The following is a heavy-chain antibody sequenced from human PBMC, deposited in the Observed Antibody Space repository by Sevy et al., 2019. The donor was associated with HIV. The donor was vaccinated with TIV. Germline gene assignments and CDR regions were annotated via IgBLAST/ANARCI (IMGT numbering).Heavy chain of an antibody. J-gene: IGHJ5*02. Sequence: GGSLRLSCAASGFTFSSYSINWVRQAPGKGLEWVSKISSSGSSIYYADSVKGRFTISRDNAKNSLNLQMNSLRAEDTAVYYCTRNGGAFDNGFDPWGQGTLVTVSS. CDR2: ISSSGSSI. V-gene: IGHV3-48*04. CDR3: TRNGGAFDNGFDP. CDR1: GFTFSSYS. D-gene: IGHD2-8*01.